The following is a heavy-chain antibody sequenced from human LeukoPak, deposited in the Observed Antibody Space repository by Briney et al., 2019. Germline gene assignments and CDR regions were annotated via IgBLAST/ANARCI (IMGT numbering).Heavy chain of an antibody. CDR1: GFTFSSYW. J-gene: IGHJ3*02. CDR2: IKSDGRST. CDR3: ARQSGGILRAFDI. D-gene: IGHD3-16*01. V-gene: IGHV3-74*01. Sequence: PGWSLRLSCAASGFTFSSYWMHWVRQAPGKGLVWVSRIKSDGRSTTYEDSVKGRFTISRDNAKNTLYLQMNGVRAEDTAVYYCARQSGGILRAFDIWGQGTMVTVSS.